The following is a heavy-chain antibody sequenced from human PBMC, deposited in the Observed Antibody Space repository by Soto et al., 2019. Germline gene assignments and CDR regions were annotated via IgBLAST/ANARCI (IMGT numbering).Heavy chain of an antibody. J-gene: IGHJ3*02. Sequence: SLKISCNGSGYSFTSYVISWVRQMPGKVLEWMRRIDPSDSYTNYSPSFQGHVTISADKSISTAYLPWSSLKASDTDMYYCARHFNGAGDDFDIGGPGTMVTV. CDR3: ARHFNGAGDDFDI. CDR1: GYSFTSYV. D-gene: IGHD2-8*01. CDR2: IDPSDSYT. V-gene: IGHV5-10-1*01.